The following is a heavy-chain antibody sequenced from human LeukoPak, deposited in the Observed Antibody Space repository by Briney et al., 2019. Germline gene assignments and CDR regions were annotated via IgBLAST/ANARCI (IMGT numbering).Heavy chain of an antibody. J-gene: IGHJ5*02. V-gene: IGHV1-2*02. CDR2: INPNSGGT. D-gene: IGHD3-10*01. CDR3: ARVPDYGSGSYQDWFDP. CDR1: GYTFTGYY. Sequence: ASVKVSCKASGYTFTGYYMHWVRQAPGQGLEWMGWINPNSGGTNYAQKFQGRVTMTRDTSISTAYMELSRLRSDDTAVYYCARVPDYGSGSYQDWFDPWGRGTLVTVSS.